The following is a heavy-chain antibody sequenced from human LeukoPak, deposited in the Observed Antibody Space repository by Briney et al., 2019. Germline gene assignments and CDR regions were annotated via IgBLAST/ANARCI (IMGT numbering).Heavy chain of an antibody. V-gene: IGHV1-46*01. Sequence: ASVKVSCKASGYTFTGYYMHWVRQAPGQGLEWMGLINPSGGSTSYAQKFQGRVTMTRDMSTSTVYMELSSLRSDDTAVYYCASEAVAGTRTLYYWGQGTLVTVSS. CDR3: ASEAVAGTRTLYY. D-gene: IGHD6-19*01. CDR1: GYTFTGYY. CDR2: INPSGGST. J-gene: IGHJ4*02.